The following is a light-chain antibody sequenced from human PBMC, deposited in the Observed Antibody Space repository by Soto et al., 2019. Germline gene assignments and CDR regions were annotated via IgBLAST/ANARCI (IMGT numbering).Light chain of an antibody. CDR2: DVS. CDR3: QQRSNWPPGVT. CDR1: QSVTTY. V-gene: IGKV3-11*01. Sequence: EVVLTQSPATLSLSPGERATLSCTASQSVTTYLAWYQQKPGQAPRLLIYDVSTRATGIPARFSGSGSGTDFTLTISSLEPEDFAVYYCQQRSNWPPGVTFGPGTKVDIK. J-gene: IGKJ3*01.